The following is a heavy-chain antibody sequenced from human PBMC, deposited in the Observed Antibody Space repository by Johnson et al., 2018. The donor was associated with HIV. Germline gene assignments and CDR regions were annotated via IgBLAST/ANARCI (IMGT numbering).Heavy chain of an antibody. CDR1: GFTFSSYA. Sequence: QVQLVESGGGVVQPGRSLRLSCAASGFTFSSYAMHWVRQAPGKGLEWVAVISYDGSNKYYADSVKGRFTISRDNSKNTVYLQMNSLRAEDTAVYYCASYCSGGSCYRRSPSDAFDIWGQGTMVTVSS. V-gene: IGHV3-30*04. CDR2: ISYDGSNK. J-gene: IGHJ3*02. CDR3: ASYCSGGSCYRRSPSDAFDI. D-gene: IGHD2-15*01.